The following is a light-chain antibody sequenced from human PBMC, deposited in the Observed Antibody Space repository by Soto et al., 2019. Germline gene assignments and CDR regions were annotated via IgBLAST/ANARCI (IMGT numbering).Light chain of an antibody. Sequence: EIVLTQSPGTLSLSPGERATLSWRASRSVSSSYLAWYQQRPGQAPRLLIYGASSRATGIPDRFSGSGSGTDFTLTISRLEPEDFAVYYCQQYGSSPRTFGQGTK. J-gene: IGKJ1*01. CDR1: RSVSSSY. V-gene: IGKV3-20*01. CDR2: GAS. CDR3: QQYGSSPRT.